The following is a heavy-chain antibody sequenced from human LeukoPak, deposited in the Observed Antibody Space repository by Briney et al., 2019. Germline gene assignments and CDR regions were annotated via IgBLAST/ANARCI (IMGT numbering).Heavy chain of an antibody. CDR2: INHSGST. Sequence: SETLSLTCAVYGGSFSGYYWGWIRQPPGKGLEWIGEINHSGSTNYNPSLKSRVTISVDTSKNQFSLKLSSVTAADTAVYFCAGGGGGYYDKSGYSYYPYYFDYWGQGTLVTVSS. J-gene: IGHJ4*02. V-gene: IGHV4-34*01. CDR3: AGGGGGYYDKSGYSYYPYYFDY. CDR1: GGSFSGYY. D-gene: IGHD3-22*01.